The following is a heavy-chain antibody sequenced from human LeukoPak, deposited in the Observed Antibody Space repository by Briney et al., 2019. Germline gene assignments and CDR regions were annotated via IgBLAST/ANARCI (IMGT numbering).Heavy chain of an antibody. Sequence: GGSLRLSCAASGFTFTNAWMSWVRQAPGKGLEWVGRIISRVSGGTTDYAAPVKGRFTISRDDSKNTLHLQMDSLRTEDTAVYYCTSDLPGGYSNYFDDWGQGTLVTVSS. CDR3: TSDLPGGYSNYFDD. J-gene: IGHJ4*02. D-gene: IGHD4-23*01. CDR2: IISRVSGGTT. CDR1: GFTFTNAW. V-gene: IGHV3-15*01.